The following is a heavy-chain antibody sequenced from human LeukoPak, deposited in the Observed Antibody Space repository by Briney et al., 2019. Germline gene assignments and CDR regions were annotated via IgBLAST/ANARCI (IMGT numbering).Heavy chain of an antibody. J-gene: IGHJ1*01. V-gene: IGHV5-51*01. CDR1: GYTFNTYW. CDR2: VYPGDSHT. Sequence: GESLTISCKASGYTFNTYWIGWVRQKPGKGREWMAIVYPGDSHTRYSPSFQGHFTISADKTVTTAYLQWSSLEASDTAVYYCARLSGGSWANTEYFPDWGQGTLVIVSS. CDR3: ARLSGGSWANTEYFPD. D-gene: IGHD7-27*01.